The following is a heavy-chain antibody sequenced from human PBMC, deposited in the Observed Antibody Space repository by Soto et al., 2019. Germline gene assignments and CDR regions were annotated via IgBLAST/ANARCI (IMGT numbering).Heavy chain of an antibody. V-gene: IGHV4-59*11. D-gene: IGHD5-18*01. J-gene: IGHJ4*02. Sequence: SETLSLTCTVSGAPINTHYWSWIRQSPGKGLEWIGQVFYSGSTNYNPSLKSRVTISIDTSTKQFSLKLTSVTAADTAVYYCARSFMVTVDYFDYWGQGNLVTVS. CDR3: ARSFMVTVDYFDY. CDR2: VFYSGST. CDR1: GAPINTHY.